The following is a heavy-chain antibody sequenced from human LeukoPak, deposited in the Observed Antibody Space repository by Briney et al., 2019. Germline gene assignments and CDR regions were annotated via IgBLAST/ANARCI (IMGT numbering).Heavy chain of an antibody. CDR3: ARETNGKGDN. CDR1: GFTFSDYY. V-gene: IGHV3-11*05. Sequence: GGSLRLSCAASGFTFSDYYMSWIRQAPGKGLEWVSYISSSSYYTNYADSVKGRFTISRDNAKNLLFLQLNSLRAEDTAVYYCARETNGKGDNWGQGTLVTVSS. D-gene: IGHD1-26*01. J-gene: IGHJ4*02. CDR2: ISSSSYYT.